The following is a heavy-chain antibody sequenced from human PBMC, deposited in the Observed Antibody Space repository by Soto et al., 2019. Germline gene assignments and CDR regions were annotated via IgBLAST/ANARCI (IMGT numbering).Heavy chain of an antibody. J-gene: IGHJ4*02. CDR1: GFTLSTYG. D-gene: IGHD3-10*01. Sequence: QVQLVESGGGVVQPGRSLRPSCAASGFTLSTYGMHWVRQAPGKGLEWVALIWYDGSNKNYADSVKGRFTISRDDSKNTLYLQMNSLGAEDTVVYYCARDAYLGSGSYAYWGQGTLVTVSS. V-gene: IGHV3-33*01. CDR3: ARDAYLGSGSYAY. CDR2: IWYDGSNK.